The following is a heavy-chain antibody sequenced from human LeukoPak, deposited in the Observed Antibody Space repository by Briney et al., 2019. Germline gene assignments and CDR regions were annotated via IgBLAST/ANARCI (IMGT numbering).Heavy chain of an antibody. CDR1: GGSISSGYY. CDR2: IYHSGST. J-gene: IGHJ3*02. CDR3: ARGYYDILTGYLFGPNDSSVAFDI. Sequence: SETLSLTCTDSGGSISSGYYWGWTRQPPGKGLEWLGSIYHSGSTYYNPSLKSRVTISVDTSKNQFSLKLSSVTAADTAVYYCARGYYDILTGYLFGPNDSSVAFDIWGQGTMVTVSS. D-gene: IGHD3-9*01. V-gene: IGHV4-38-2*02.